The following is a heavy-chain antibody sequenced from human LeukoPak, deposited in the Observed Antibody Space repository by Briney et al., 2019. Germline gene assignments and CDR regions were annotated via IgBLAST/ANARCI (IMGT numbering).Heavy chain of an antibody. CDR2: IYYSGST. Sequence: PSETLSLTCTVSGGSISSYYWSWIRQPPGKGLEWIGYIYYSGSTNYNPSLKSRVTISVDTSKNQFSLKLSSVTAADTAVYYCARSDYWSGSKFPYGMDVWGQGTTFTVSS. D-gene: IGHD3-3*01. CDR1: GGSISSYY. V-gene: IGHV4-59*01. CDR3: ARSDYWSGSKFPYGMDV. J-gene: IGHJ6*02.